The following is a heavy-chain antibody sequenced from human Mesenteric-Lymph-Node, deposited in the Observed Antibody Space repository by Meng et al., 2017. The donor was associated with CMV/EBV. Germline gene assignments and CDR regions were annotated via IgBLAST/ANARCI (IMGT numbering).Heavy chain of an antibody. D-gene: IGHD6-13*01. Sequence: KASGDTCTSYAKNWVRQAPGQGREWMGWINTNAGNPTYAKCFTGRFVCALDTAVRTADLQISSLKAEDTDVYYWARAIAAAGLGGDYWGQGTLVTVSS. J-gene: IGHJ4*02. V-gene: IGHV7-4-1*02. CDR1: GDTCTSYA. CDR3: ARAIAAAGLGGDY. CDR2: INTNAGNP.